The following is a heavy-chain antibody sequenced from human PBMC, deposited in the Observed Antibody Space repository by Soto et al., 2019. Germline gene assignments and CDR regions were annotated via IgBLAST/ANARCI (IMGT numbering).Heavy chain of an antibody. D-gene: IGHD3-22*01. CDR2: IGGSGDST. Sequence: EVQLLESGGNLVQPEGSLRLSCAASGFTFGNYAMTWVRQAPGKGLEWVSTIGGSGDSTYYADSVKGRFTISRDNSKNTLYLQMNSLRAEDTAIYCGAKGSSGFRHFDYWGQGALVTVSS. CDR1: GFTFGNYA. CDR3: AKGSSGFRHFDY. V-gene: IGHV3-23*01. J-gene: IGHJ4*02.